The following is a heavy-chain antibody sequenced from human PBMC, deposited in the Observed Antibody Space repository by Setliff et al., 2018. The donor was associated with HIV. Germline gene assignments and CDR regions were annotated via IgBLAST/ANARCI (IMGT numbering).Heavy chain of an antibody. CDR2: IRSKAYGGTT. J-gene: IGHJ4*02. CDR1: GFTFGDYA. D-gene: IGHD3-22*01. V-gene: IGHV3-49*04. Sequence: PGGSLRLSCTASGFTFGDYAMSWVRQAPGKGLEWVGFIRSKAYGGTTEYAASVKGRFTISRDDSKSIAYLQMNSLKTEDTAVYYCTRDLPNSGYYDSSGFDYWGQGTLVTVSS. CDR3: TRDLPNSGYYDSSGFDY.